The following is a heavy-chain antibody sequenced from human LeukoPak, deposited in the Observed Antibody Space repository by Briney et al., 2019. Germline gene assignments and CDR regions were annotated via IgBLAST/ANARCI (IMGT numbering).Heavy chain of an antibody. D-gene: IGHD1-26*01. V-gene: IGHV1-18*01. CDR3: ARMVGATFYFDY. CDR2: ISAYNGNT. Sequence: ASVKVSCKVSGYTLTELSMHWVRQAPGQGLEWMGWISAYNGNTNYAQKLQGRVTMTTDTSTSTAYMELRSLRSDDTAVYYCARMVGATFYFDYWGQGTLVTVSS. CDR1: GYTLTELS. J-gene: IGHJ4*02.